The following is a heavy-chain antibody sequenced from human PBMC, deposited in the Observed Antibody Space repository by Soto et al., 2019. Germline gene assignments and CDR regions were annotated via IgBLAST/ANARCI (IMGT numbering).Heavy chain of an antibody. Sequence: ASVKVSCKASGYTFTSYAMHWVRQAPGQRLEWMGWINAGNGNTKYSQKFQGRVTITADESTSTAYMELSSLRSEDTAVYYCARGGNYYDSSGLGPEYYFDYWGQGTLVTVSS. CDR1: GYTFTSYA. CDR2: INAGNGNT. V-gene: IGHV1-3*01. D-gene: IGHD3-22*01. CDR3: ARGGNYYDSSGLGPEYYFDY. J-gene: IGHJ4*02.